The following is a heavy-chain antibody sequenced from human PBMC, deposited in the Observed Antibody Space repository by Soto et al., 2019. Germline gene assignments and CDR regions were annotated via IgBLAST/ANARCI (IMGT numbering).Heavy chain of an antibody. CDR3: ARRAETNGWNCCGCDKYYFYF. D-gene: IGHD1-7*01. V-gene: IGHV1-8*02. J-gene: IGHJ4*02. Sequence: ASVKVSFRASGYTLTSHDLYWGRQVTGQGLEWMGRLSPHTGDSVYAQKLQGRVTVTSDSSINTVHMELSRLTSEGTAVYFCARRAETNGWNCCGCDKYYFYFWGQGILVTVS. CDR1: GYTLTSHD. CDR2: LSPHTGDS.